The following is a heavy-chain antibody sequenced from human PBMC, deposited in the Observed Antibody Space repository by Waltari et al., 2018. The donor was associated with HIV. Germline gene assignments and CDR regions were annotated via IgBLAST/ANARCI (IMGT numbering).Heavy chain of an antibody. V-gene: IGHV1-2*02. CDR2: INPTSGAA. D-gene: IGHD2-21*02. Sequence: QVQLVQSGAAVRKPGASVKVSCQASGYTFTSYYLHWVRQAPGQGLEWMGWINPTSGAANYTRKVQGRVTMTRDTSISTAYLQWSSLKASDTAMYYCVLGMVVTATHEYSQHWGQGTLVTVSS. CDR1: GYTFTSYY. CDR3: VLGMVVTATHEYSQH. J-gene: IGHJ1*01.